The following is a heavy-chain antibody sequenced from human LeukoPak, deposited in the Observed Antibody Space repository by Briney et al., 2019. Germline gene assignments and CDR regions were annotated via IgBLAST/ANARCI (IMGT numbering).Heavy chain of an antibody. CDR1: GGSISSYY. CDR2: IYYSGST. CDR3: ATHGYSYGRYYFDY. Sequence: PSETLSLTCTVSGGSISSYYWSWIRQPPGEGMEWIGYIYYSGSTNYNPSLKSRVTISVDTSKNQFSLKLSSVTAADTAVYYCATHGYSYGRYYFDYWGQGTLVTVSS. V-gene: IGHV4-59*01. J-gene: IGHJ4*02. D-gene: IGHD5-18*01.